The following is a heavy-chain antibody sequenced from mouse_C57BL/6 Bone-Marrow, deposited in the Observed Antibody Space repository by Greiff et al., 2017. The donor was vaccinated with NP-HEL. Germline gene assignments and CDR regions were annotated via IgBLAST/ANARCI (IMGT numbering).Heavy chain of an antibody. D-gene: IGHD5-1*01. CDR3: ARSYLYYFDY. Sequence: VQLKESGAELARPGASVKLSCKASGYTFTSYGISWVKQRTGQGLEWIGEIYPRSGNTYYNEKFKGKATLTADKSSSTAYMELRSLTSEDYAVYFCARSYLYYFDYWGQGTTLTVSS. CDR2: IYPRSGNT. V-gene: IGHV1-81*01. J-gene: IGHJ2*01. CDR1: GYTFTSYG.